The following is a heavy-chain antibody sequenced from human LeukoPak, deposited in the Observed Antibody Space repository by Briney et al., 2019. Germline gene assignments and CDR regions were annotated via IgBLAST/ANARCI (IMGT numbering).Heavy chain of an antibody. D-gene: IGHD3-10*01. J-gene: IGHJ6*03. CDR1: GFTLSSYE. Sequence: GGSLRLSCAASGFTLSSYEMNWVRQAPGKGLEWVSYISSSGSTICYADSVKGRFTISRDNAKNSLYLQMNSLRAEDTAVYYCARGFNTMVRGVTAGIVVARTQKTKKYYYYYMDVWGKGTTVTVSS. CDR2: ISSSGSTI. CDR3: ARGFNTMVRGVTAGIVVARTQKTKKYYYYYMDV. V-gene: IGHV3-48*03.